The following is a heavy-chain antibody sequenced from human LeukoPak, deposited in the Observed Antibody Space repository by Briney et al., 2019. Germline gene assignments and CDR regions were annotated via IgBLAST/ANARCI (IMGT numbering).Heavy chain of an antibody. V-gene: IGHV1-2*02. D-gene: IGHD3-10*01. J-gene: IGHJ6*03. CDR3: ARDHEPMGAYYYYMDV. Sequence: RASVKVSCKASGYTFTGYYMHCLRQAPGQGLEWMGWINPNSGGTNYAQKFQGRVTMTRDTSISTAYMELSRLRSDDTAVYYCARDHEPMGAYYYYMDVWGKGTTVNISS. CDR1: GYTFTGYY. CDR2: INPNSGGT.